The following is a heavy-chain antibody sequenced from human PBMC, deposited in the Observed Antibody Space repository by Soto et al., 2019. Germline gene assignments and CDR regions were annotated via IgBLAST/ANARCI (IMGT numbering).Heavy chain of an antibody. CDR1: GFTVSSKY. CDR3: TRDDVRCSGGSCYGVPMDG. V-gene: IGHV3-66*01. Sequence: EVQLVESGGGLVQPGGSLRLSCAASGFTVSSKYMSWVRQAPGQGLEWVSLIQSGGSTYYAGSVKGRFTISRDNSENTLFLQRNSLRVEDTAVYYCTRDDVRCSGGSCYGVPMDGWGKGTTVTVSA. CDR2: IQSGGST. J-gene: IGHJ6*04. D-gene: IGHD2-15*01.